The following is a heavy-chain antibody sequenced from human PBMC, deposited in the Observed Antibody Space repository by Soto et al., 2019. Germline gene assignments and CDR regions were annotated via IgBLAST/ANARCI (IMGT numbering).Heavy chain of an antibody. CDR3: ARGRYADY. CDR2: ISAHNGNT. Sequence: QVHLVQSGAEVKKSGASVKVSCKGSGYDFTTYGITWVRQAPGQGLEWMAWISAHNGNTDYAQKLQGRVTVTRDTSTSTGYMELRRLRSDDTAVYYCARGRYADYWGQGALVTVSS. D-gene: IGHD1-1*01. V-gene: IGHV1-18*01. J-gene: IGHJ4*02. CDR1: GYDFTTYG.